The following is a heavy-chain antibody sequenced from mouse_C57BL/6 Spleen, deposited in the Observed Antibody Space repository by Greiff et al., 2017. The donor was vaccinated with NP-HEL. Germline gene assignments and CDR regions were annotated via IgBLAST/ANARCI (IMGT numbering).Heavy chain of an antibody. CDR1: GYAFSSSW. CDR3: ARGESGAMDY. J-gene: IGHJ4*01. CDR2: IYPGDGDT. V-gene: IGHV1-82*01. Sequence: QVQLQQSGPELVKPGASVKISCKASGYAFSSSWMNWVKQRPGKGLEWIGRIYPGDGDTNYNGKFKGKATLTADKSSSTAYMQLSSLTSEDSAVYFCARGESGAMDYWGQGTSVTVSS.